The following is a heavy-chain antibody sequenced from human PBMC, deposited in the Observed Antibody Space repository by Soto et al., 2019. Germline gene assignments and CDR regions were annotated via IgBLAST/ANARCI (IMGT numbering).Heavy chain of an antibody. V-gene: IGHV3-74*01. J-gene: IGHJ2*01. CDR1: GFTFSSYW. Sequence: EVQLVESGGGLVQPGGSLTLSCAASGFTFSSYWMHRVRQAPGKGVVWVSRINPDGRGTNYADSEKGRFTTSRDNAKNTLYLQMNSLRPEDTAVYYCARVGQGAWYFDLWGRGTLVTVSS. CDR3: ARVGQGAWYFDL. D-gene: IGHD1-26*01. CDR2: INPDGRGT.